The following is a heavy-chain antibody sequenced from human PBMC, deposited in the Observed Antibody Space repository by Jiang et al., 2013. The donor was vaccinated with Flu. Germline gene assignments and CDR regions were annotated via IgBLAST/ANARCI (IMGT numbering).Heavy chain of an antibody. Sequence: PGLVKPSGTLSLTCAVSGGSISGDRWWTWVRQPPGKGLEWIGEIFHSENTKSNPSLKSRVTMSVDKSKNQFSLKLTSVTAADTAVYYCARGGDWTLDYWGQGTLVT. CDR3: ARGGDWTLDY. CDR1: GGSISGDRW. V-gene: IGHV4-4*02. CDR2: IFHSENT. D-gene: IGHD1-1*01. J-gene: IGHJ4*02.